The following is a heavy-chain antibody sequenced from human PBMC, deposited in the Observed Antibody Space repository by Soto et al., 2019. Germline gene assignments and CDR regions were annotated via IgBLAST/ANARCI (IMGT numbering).Heavy chain of an antibody. CDR1: GFTFSSYW. V-gene: IGHV3-7*01. CDR3: ATYGDYGGNAFDI. Sequence: GGSLRLSCAASGFTFSSYWMSWVRQAPGKGLEWVASIKQDGSEKYYVDSVKGRFTISRDNAKNSLYLQMNSLRAEDTAVYYCATYGDYGGNAFDIWGQGTMVTVSS. J-gene: IGHJ3*02. CDR2: IKQDGSEK. D-gene: IGHD4-17*01.